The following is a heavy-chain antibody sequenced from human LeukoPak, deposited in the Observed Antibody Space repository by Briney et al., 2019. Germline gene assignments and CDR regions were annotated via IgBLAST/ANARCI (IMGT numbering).Heavy chain of an antibody. CDR1: GFTFSSYS. J-gene: IGHJ4*01. CDR3: AKAPVTSCRGAFCYPFDY. CDR2: ISSSSSYI. Sequence: GGSLRLSCAASGFTFSSYSMNWVRQAPGKGREWVSSISSSSSYIYYADSVKVRFTISRDNTKNSLYLQMNSLRVEDAGVYYCAKAPVTSCRGAFCYPFDYWGHGTLVTVSS. D-gene: IGHD2-21*01. V-gene: IGHV3-21*04.